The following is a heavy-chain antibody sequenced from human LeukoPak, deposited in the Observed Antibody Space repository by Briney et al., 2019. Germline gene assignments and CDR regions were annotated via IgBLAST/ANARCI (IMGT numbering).Heavy chain of an antibody. D-gene: IGHD6-19*01. Sequence: ASPKVSCKASGYTFTTYGISWVRHAPAQGLQWMGWISAYNGNTNYAQKFQGRVTMTTDTSTSTAYIELRSLRSVDTAEYYCARDLRVSRVAVAGMGDSYCGQGTLVTVSS. CDR3: ARDLRVSRVAVAGMGDSY. CDR1: GYTFTTYG. CDR2: ISAYNGNT. V-gene: IGHV1-18*04. J-gene: IGHJ4*02.